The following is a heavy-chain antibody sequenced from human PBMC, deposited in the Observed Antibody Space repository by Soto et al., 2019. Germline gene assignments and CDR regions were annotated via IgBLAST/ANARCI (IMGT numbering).Heavy chain of an antibody. CDR1: GLSLSTSGVC. CDR2: IYWNDDR. V-gene: IGHV2-5*01. Sequence: QITLKESGPTLVKPTQTLTLTCTFSGLSLSTSGVCVGWIRQPPGKALEWLALIYWNDDRRYSPSLMNRLTITKDTSNNQGVITSTNMNPVDTGTYYCAHMGPKSGSYLRSLDYWGQGTLVSGST. CDR3: AHMGPKSGSYLRSLDY. D-gene: IGHD1-26*01. J-gene: IGHJ4*02.